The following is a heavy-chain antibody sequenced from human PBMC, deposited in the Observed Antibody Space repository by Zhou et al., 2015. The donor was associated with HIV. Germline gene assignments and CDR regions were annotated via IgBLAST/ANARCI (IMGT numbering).Heavy chain of an antibody. CDR2: ITPMFETE. CDR1: GGTFSGSD. V-gene: IGHV1-69*06. J-gene: IGHJ3*02. D-gene: IGHD3-22*01. Sequence: LVQSGTEVKKPGSSVKVSCRATGGTFSGSDISWVRQAPGQGLEWMGSITPMFETETYVEKFRARLTITVDKSTSAAYMELSSLTSEDAAVYYCARDSGSVQGSVVVIAFDIWGQGTMVTVSS. CDR3: ARDSGSVQGSVVVIAFDI.